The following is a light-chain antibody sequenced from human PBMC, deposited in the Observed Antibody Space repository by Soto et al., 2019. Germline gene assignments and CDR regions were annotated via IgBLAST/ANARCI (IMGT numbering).Light chain of an antibody. CDR2: GAS. CDR1: QSVSSN. J-gene: IGKJ1*01. CDR3: QQYNNWPRGT. V-gene: IGKV3-15*01. Sequence: EIVMTQSPATLSVSPGERATLSCRASQSVSSNLAWYQQKPGQAPRLLIYGASTRATGIPARFSGSGSGTESTLTISSLQSEDFAVYYCQQYNNWPRGTFGQGTKV.